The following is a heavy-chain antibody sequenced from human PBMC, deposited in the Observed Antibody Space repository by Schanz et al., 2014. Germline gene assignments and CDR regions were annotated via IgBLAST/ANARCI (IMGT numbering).Heavy chain of an antibody. CDR2: FNDGGVNK. D-gene: IGHD6-13*01. CDR1: GFTFRGYA. V-gene: IGHV3-23*04. CDR3: AKSQGSSFDS. J-gene: IGHJ4*02. Sequence: EVQLVESGGGLVQPGGSLRLSCAASGFTFRGYAMSWVRQAPGRGLEWVSSFNDGGVNKYYADSVKGRFTISSDNSKSTLYLQMSSLRAEDTAVYYCAKSQGSSFDSWGQGTLVNVSS.